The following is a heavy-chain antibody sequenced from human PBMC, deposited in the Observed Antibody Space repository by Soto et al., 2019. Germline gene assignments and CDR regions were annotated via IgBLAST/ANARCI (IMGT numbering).Heavy chain of an antibody. J-gene: IGHJ6*02. CDR1: GATFSSYA. CDR2: IITIFGTA. V-gene: IGHV1-69*13. CDR3: ARRAEYYDFWSGYYKVPIYYYYGMDV. D-gene: IGHD3-3*01. Sequence: SSVKVSCKASGATFSSYAISWVRQAAGQGLEWMGGIITIFGTANYAQKFQGRVTITADESTSTAYMELSSLRSEDTAVYYCARRAEYYDFWSGYYKVPIYYYYGMDVWG.